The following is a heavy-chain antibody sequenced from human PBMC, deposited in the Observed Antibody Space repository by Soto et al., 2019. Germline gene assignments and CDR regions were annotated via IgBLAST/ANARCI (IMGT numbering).Heavy chain of an antibody. CDR2: IIPIFGTA. Sequence: SVKNSCKASAGTSSSSDISWLRQDPGQGLEWMGGIIPIFGTANYAQKFQGRVTITSDESTSTADMVLSSLISEYTAVYYCARARFCTSTICYPYFDLWGQGTLVTVSS. D-gene: IGHD2-2*01. CDR1: AGTSSSSD. V-gene: IGHV1-69*13. J-gene: IGHJ4*02. CDR3: ARARFCTSTICYPYFDL.